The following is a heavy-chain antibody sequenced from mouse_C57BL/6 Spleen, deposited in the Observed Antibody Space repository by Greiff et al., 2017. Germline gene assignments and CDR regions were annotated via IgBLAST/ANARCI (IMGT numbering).Heavy chain of an antibody. CDR2: IHPSDSAT. CDR3: AIGKIGGYAMDY. V-gene: IGHV1-74*01. J-gene: IGHJ4*01. Sequence: QVQLQQPGAELVKPGASVKVSCKASGYTFTSYWMHWVKQRPGKGLEWIGRIHPSDSATNYNQKFKGKATLTVDKSTSTAYMQLSSLTSEDSAVYDCAIGKIGGYAMDYWGQGTSVTVSS. CDR1: GYTFTSYW.